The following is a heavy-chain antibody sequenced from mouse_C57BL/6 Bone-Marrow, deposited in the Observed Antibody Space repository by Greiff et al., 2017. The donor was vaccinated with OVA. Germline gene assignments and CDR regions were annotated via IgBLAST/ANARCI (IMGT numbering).Heavy chain of an antibody. V-gene: IGHV10-1*01. CDR3: VRHRRGNSAMDY. CDR1: GFSFNTYA. D-gene: IGHD2-1*01. Sequence: EVQLVESGGGLVQPKGSLKLSCAASGFSFNTYAMNWVRQAPGKGLEWVARIRSKSNNYATYYADSVKDRFTISRDDSGSMLYLQMNNLKTEDTAMYYCVRHRRGNSAMDYWGQGTSVTVSS. CDR2: IRSKSNNYAT. J-gene: IGHJ4*01.